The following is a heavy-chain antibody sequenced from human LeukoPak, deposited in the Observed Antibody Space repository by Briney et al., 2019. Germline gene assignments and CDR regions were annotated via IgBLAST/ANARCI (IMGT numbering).Heavy chain of an antibody. CDR1: GGSINNYY. CDR2: IFTSGST. CDR3: ARVRPNIAAAGLPFDY. D-gene: IGHD6-13*01. J-gene: IGHJ4*02. V-gene: IGHV4-4*07. Sequence: PSETLSLTCTVSGGSINNYYWSWIRQPAGKGLEWIGRIFTSGSTSYNPSLKSRVTMSVDTSKNQLSLKLSSVTAADTAVYYCARVRPNIAAAGLPFDYWGQGTLVTVSS.